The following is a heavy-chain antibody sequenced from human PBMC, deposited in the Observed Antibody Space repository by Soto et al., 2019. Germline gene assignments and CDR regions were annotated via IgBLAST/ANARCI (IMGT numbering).Heavy chain of an antibody. D-gene: IGHD6-13*01. V-gene: IGHV7-4-1*01. Sequence: QVQLVQSGSELKKPGASVKVSCKASGYTFTSYAMNWVRQAPGQGLEWMGWINTNTANPTYAQGFTGRFVFSLDTSVSTAYLQICSLKAEDTAVYYCASLREQQLVQGNYYYGMDVWGQGTTVTVSS. CDR3: ASLREQQLVQGNYYYGMDV. CDR1: GYTFTSYA. CDR2: INTNTANP. J-gene: IGHJ6*02.